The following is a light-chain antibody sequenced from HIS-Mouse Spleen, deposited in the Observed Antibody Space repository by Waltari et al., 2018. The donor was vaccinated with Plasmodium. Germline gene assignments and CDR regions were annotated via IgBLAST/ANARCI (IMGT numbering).Light chain of an antibody. CDR1: QGISSY. Sequence: AIRMTQSPSSFSASTGDRVTITFRASQGISSYLACYQQTPGKAPKLLIYAASTLQSGVPSRFSGSGSGTDFTLTISCLQSEDFATYYCQQYYSYPYTFGQGTKLEIK. CDR3: QQYYSYPYT. V-gene: IGKV1-8*01. J-gene: IGKJ2*01. CDR2: AAS.